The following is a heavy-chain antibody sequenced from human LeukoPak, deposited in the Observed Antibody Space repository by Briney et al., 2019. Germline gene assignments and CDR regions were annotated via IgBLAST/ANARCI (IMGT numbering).Heavy chain of an antibody. CDR3: ARGDIVVVPAAMVNYYYYYMDF. V-gene: IGHV4-34*01. Sequence: SETLSLTCAVYGGSFSGYYWSWIRQPPGKGLEWIGEINHSGSTNYNPSLKSRVTISVDTSKNQFSLKLSSVTAADTAVYYCARGDIVVVPAAMVNYYYYYMDFWGKGTTVTVSS. CDR2: INHSGST. D-gene: IGHD2-2*01. J-gene: IGHJ6*03. CDR1: GGSFSGYY.